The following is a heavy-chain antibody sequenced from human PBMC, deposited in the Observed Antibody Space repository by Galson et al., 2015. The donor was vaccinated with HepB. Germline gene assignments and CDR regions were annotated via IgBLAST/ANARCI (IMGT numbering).Heavy chain of an antibody. D-gene: IGHD3-9*01. V-gene: IGHV3-53*04. CDR3: VRDRADGYFDWFPAH. J-gene: IGHJ4*02. Sequence: SLRLSCAVSGFTVSYNYMSWVRQAPGKGLEWVSIIYNDDNTNYADTVKGRFTVSRHNSTNTMYLQMNSLRTEDTAVYFCVRDRADGYFDWFPAHWGQGTLVTVSS. CDR1: GFTVSYNY. CDR2: IYNDDNT.